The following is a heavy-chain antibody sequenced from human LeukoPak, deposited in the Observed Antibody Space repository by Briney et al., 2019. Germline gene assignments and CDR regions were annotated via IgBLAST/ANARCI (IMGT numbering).Heavy chain of an antibody. CDR1: GFTFSSYA. CDR3: VRGYSFGPYGMDV. Sequence: PGGALGLSCAASGFTFSSYAMSWVRQAPGRGLEYVSAISDSGGSTYYADSVKGRFTISRDNSKNTLYLQMSSLRAEDTGVYFCVRGYSFGPYGMDVWGQGTTVTVSS. CDR2: ISDSGGST. V-gene: IGHV3-64D*09. J-gene: IGHJ6*02. D-gene: IGHD2-15*01.